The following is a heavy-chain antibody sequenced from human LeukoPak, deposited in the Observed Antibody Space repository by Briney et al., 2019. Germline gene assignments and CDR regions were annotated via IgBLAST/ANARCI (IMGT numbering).Heavy chain of an antibody. CDR3: ARGGELVFDSSSSNYFDY. CDR1: GYTFTSYD. J-gene: IGHJ4*02. D-gene: IGHD6-6*01. V-gene: IGHV1-8*01. CDR2: MNPNSGNT. Sequence: ASVKVSCKASGYTFTSYDINWVRQATGQGLEWMGWMNPNSGNTGYAQKFQGRVTMTRNTSISTAYMELSSLRSEDTAVYYCARGGELVFDSSSSNYFDYWGQGTLVTVSS.